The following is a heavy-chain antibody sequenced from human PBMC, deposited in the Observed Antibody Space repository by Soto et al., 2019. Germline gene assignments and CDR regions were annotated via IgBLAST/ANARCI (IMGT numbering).Heavy chain of an antibody. V-gene: IGHV1-46*03. CDR2: INPSGGGT. D-gene: IGHD3-16*01. CDR1: GYTFTSYY. J-gene: IGHJ4*02. CDR3: TRDRGTSMITKLFDY. Sequence: QVQLVQPGAEVKKPGASIKVSCKASGYTFTSYYLHWVRQAPGQGLEWMGIINPSGGGTSYAQKFQSRVTMTIDSSTSTVYMELSSLISDDTAVYYCTRDRGTSMITKLFDYWGQGTLVTVSS.